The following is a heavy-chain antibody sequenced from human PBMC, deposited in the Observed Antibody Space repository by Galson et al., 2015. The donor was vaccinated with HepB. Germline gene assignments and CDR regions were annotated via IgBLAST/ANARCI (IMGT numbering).Heavy chain of an antibody. CDR2: ISGRGGST. Sequence: SLRLSCAASGFTFRSYAMSWVRQAPGKGLEWVSGISGRGGSTYYTDSVKGRFTISRDNSQNMLYLQMSSLRAEDKAVYYCAKDRYDDTLTGHYTHWGQGTLVTVSS. V-gene: IGHV3-23*01. J-gene: IGHJ4*02. D-gene: IGHD3-9*01. CDR1: GFTFRSYA. CDR3: AKDRYDDTLTGHYTH.